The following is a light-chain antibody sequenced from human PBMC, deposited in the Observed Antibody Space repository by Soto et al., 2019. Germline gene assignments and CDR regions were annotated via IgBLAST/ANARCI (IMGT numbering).Light chain of an antibody. V-gene: IGKV3-11*01. J-gene: IGKJ4*01. CDR1: QSVSSY. Sequence: EIVLTQSPATLSLSPGEIATLSCRASQSVSSYLAWYQQKPGQAPRLLIHDASNRATGIPPRFSGSGSGTGFTLTISRLEPEAFAVYYCQQRSNWPPLTFGGGTKVEIK. CDR2: DAS. CDR3: QQRSNWPPLT.